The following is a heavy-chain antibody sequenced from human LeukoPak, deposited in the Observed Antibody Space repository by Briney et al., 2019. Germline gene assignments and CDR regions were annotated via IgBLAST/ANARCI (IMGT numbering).Heavy chain of an antibody. D-gene: IGHD3-16*01. J-gene: IGHJ4*02. V-gene: IGHV4-59*01. CDR3: ARHYDSGKPWFDN. CDR1: GASIRTYC. CDR2: IFYTGST. Sequence: PSETLSPTCTVSGASIRTYCWSWIRQTPGKGLEWIGYIFYTGSTNYSPSLKSRVTISVDTSKNQLSLKLSSLTAADTAVYYCARHYDSGKPWFDNWGQGSLVTVSS.